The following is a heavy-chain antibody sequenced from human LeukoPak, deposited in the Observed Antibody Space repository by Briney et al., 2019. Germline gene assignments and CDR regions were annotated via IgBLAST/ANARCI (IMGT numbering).Heavy chain of an antibody. D-gene: IGHD1-26*01. CDR2: INPNSGGT. Sequence: ASVKVSCRASGYTFTGYYMHWVRQAPGQGLEWMGWINPNSGGTNYAQKFQGRVTMTRDTSISTAYMELSRLRSDDTAVYYCARDQRVVGATTPDAFDIWGQGTMVTVSS. V-gene: IGHV1-2*02. J-gene: IGHJ3*02. CDR3: ARDQRVVGATTPDAFDI. CDR1: GYTFTGYY.